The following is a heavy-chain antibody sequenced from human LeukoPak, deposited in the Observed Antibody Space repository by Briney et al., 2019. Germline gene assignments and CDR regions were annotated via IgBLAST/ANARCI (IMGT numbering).Heavy chain of an antibody. Sequence: PSETLSLTCTVSGGSISSYSYYWGWIRQPPGQGLEWIGSIYYSGSTYYKPSLKSRVTISVDTSKNQFSLKLTSVTAADTAVYYCARHAIDGSGYYFDYFDYWGQGTLVTVSS. J-gene: IGHJ4*02. CDR1: GGSISSYSYY. D-gene: IGHD3-22*01. CDR2: IYYSGST. CDR3: ARHAIDGSGYYFDYFDY. V-gene: IGHV4-39*01.